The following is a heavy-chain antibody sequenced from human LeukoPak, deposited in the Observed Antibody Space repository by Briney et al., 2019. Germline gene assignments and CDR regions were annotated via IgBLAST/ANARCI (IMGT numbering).Heavy chain of an antibody. D-gene: IGHD3-3*01. V-gene: IGHV3-43*02. J-gene: IGHJ4*02. CDR2: ISGDGGST. CDR3: AKDLYDFWSGYYFG. CDR1: GFTFDDYA. Sequence: GGSLRLSCAASGFTFDDYAMYWVRQAPGKGLEWVSLISGDGGSTYYADSAKGRFTISRDNSRNSLYLQMNSLRTEDTALYYCAKDLYDFWSGYYFGGGQGTLVTISS.